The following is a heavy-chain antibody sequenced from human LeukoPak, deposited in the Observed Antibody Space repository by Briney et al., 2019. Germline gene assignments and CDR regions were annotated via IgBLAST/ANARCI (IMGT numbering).Heavy chain of an antibody. CDR1: GFSFSSYS. Sequence: GSLLLSCAASGFSFSSYSMNWVRPAPGKGLEWVSSISSSSSYIYYADSGKGRFTISHNNAKNALYLQMNSLRAEDTAVYYCASPRTLDSGENSPHYWGQGTLVTVSS. CDR2: ISSSSSYI. V-gene: IGHV3-21*01. CDR3: ASPRTLDSGENSPHY. J-gene: IGHJ4*02. D-gene: IGHD3-10*01.